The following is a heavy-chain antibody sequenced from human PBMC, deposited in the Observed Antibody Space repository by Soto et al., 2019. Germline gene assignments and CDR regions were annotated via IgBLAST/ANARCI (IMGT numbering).Heavy chain of an antibody. CDR1: GFTFDDYA. V-gene: IGHV3-9*01. J-gene: IGHJ3*02. CDR2: ISWNSGKM. Sequence: EVQLVESGGGLVQPGRSLRLSCAASGFTFDDYAMHWVRQVPGKGLEWVSEISWNSGKMDYADSVKGRFTISRDNAKKFLYLQMNGLRAEDTALYYCAKDMGPGEVLYDGIDIWGQGTMVTVSS. CDR3: AKDMGPGEVLYDGIDI. D-gene: IGHD3-10*01.